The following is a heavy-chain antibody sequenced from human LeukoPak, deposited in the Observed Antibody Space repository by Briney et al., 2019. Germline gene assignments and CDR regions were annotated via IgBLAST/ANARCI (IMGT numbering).Heavy chain of an antibody. J-gene: IGHJ4*02. CDR3: ARLGATATRDY. D-gene: IGHD1-26*01. Sequence: GASVKVSCKASGYTFTGYYMHWVRQAPGQGLEWMGWINTDTGSPAYAQGFAGRFVFSLDTSVSTAYLQITSLQPDDTAFYFCARLGATATRDYWGQGTLVTVSS. V-gene: IGHV7-4-1*02. CDR1: GYTFTGYY. CDR2: INTDTGSP.